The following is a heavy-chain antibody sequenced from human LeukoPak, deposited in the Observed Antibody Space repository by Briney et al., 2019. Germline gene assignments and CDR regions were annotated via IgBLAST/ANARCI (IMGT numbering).Heavy chain of an antibody. Sequence: PSETLSLTCAVYSGSFSGYYWSWIHQPPGKGLEWIGEINHSGSTSHNPSLKSRVTISVDTSKNQFSLKLTSVTAADTALYYCARGDGRDGYKGKLDYWGQGTLVTVSS. CDR3: ARGDGRDGYKGKLDY. D-gene: IGHD5-24*01. V-gene: IGHV4-34*01. CDR1: SGSFSGYY. CDR2: INHSGST. J-gene: IGHJ4*02.